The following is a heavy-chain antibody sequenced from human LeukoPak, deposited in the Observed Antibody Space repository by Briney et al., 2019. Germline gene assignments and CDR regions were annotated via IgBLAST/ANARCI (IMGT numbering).Heavy chain of an antibody. J-gene: IGHJ6*03. Sequence: ASVKVSFKASGYTFTSYDINSVRQATGQGLEWMGWMNPNSGNTGYAQEFQGRVTITRNTSISTAYMELSSLRSEDTAVYYCARGVSGSSRYYYYYYMDVWGKGTTVTVSS. CDR3: ARGVSGSSRYYYYYYMDV. D-gene: IGHD3-10*01. CDR1: GYTFTSYD. CDR2: MNPNSGNT. V-gene: IGHV1-8*03.